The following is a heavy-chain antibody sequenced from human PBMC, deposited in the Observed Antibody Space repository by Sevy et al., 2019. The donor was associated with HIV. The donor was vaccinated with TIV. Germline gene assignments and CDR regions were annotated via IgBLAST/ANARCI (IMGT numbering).Heavy chain of an antibody. D-gene: IGHD1-26*01. Sequence: GGSLRLSCAASGFTFSRFWMTWVRQAPGMGLEWVANIKQDGSEKYYVDSVKGRFSISRDNAKNSLSLQMNSLGAEDTAVYYCARVSEWELGYYFDYWGQGTLVTVSS. CDR3: ARVSEWELGYYFDY. J-gene: IGHJ4*02. V-gene: IGHV3-7*01. CDR2: IKQDGSEK. CDR1: GFTFSRFW.